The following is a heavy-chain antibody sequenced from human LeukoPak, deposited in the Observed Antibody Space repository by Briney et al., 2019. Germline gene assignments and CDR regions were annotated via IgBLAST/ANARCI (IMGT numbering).Heavy chain of an antibody. D-gene: IGHD3-16*01. J-gene: IGHJ4*02. V-gene: IGHV5-51*01. CDR3: ARPGQLGEYTPYYFDF. CDR2: IYPADFDT. CDR1: GFSFTSYW. Sequence: GESLKISCKGSGFSFTSYWIGWVRQMPGKGLEYMGIIYPADFDTRYSPSFQGQVTISADKSISTAYLQWSSLKASDTAMYYCARPGQLGEYTPYYFDFWGQGTLVTVSS.